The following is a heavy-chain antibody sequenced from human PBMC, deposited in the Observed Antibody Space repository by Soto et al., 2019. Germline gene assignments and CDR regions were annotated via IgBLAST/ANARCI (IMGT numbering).Heavy chain of an antibody. D-gene: IGHD2-2*01. V-gene: IGHV3-30-3*01. CDR1: GFTFSSYA. CDR2: ISYDGSNK. J-gene: IGHJ5*02. Sequence: GGSLRLSCAASGFTFSSYAMHWVRQAPGKGLEWVAVISYDGSNKYYADSVKGRFTISRDNSKNTLYLQMNSLRTEDTAVYYCASYGEVVVVPAAIPTWGQGTLVTVSS. CDR3: ASYGEVVVVPAAIPT.